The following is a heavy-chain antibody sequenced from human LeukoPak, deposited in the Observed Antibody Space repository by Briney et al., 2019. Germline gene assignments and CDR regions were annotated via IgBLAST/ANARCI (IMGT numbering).Heavy chain of an antibody. CDR1: GGSISSYY. V-gene: IGHV4-59*12. CDR3: ARDFKYYYDSSGPYDAFDI. D-gene: IGHD3-22*01. CDR2: IYYSGST. J-gene: IGHJ3*02. Sequence: SETLSLTCTVSGGSISSYYWSWIRQPPGRGLEWIGYIYYSGSTNYNPSLKSRVTISVDTSKNQFSLKLSSVTAADTAVYYCARDFKYYYDSSGPYDAFDIWGQGTMVTVSS.